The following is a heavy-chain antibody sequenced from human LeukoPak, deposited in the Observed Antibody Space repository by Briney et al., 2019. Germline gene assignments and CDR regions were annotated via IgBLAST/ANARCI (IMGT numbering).Heavy chain of an antibody. D-gene: IGHD3-10*01. CDR1: GGPLSGYF. Sequence: NPSETLSLTCAVYGGPLSGYFWTWIRQPPGKGLEWLGETDHSGRADYNPSLKSRLIISVDMSKNQFSLRLRSVTAADTAVYYCARVSYHHASGRASDYWGQGTLITVSS. V-gene: IGHV4-34*01. CDR2: TDHSGRA. J-gene: IGHJ4*02. CDR3: ARVSYHHASGRASDY.